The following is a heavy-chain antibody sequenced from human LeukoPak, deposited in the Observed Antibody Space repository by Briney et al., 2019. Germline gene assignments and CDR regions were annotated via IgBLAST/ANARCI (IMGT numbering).Heavy chain of an antibody. Sequence: GGSLRLSCAASGFTFSSYWMSWVRQAPGKGLEWVANIKQDGSEKYYVDSVKGRFTISRDNAKNSLYLQMNSLRAEDTAVYYCASRDAYCGGDCYSSWGQGTLVTVSS. CDR1: GFTFSSYW. CDR2: IKQDGSEK. J-gene: IGHJ4*02. V-gene: IGHV3-7*01. CDR3: ASRDAYCGGDCYSS. D-gene: IGHD2-21*02.